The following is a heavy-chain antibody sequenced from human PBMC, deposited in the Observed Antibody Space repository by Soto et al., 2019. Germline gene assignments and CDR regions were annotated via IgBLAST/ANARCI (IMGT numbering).Heavy chain of an antibody. CDR3: ARVWGGAFDF. Sequence: QVQLQESGPGLVKPSETLSLTCTVSGGSISSYYWSWIRQPPGKGLEWIGYIYYSGSTNYNPSLKRRVTISVDTSKNPLSLTLSSVTAADTDVYYCARVWGGAFDFWGQGTMVTVSS. CDR2: IYYSGST. J-gene: IGHJ3*01. D-gene: IGHD3-10*01. CDR1: GGSISSYY. V-gene: IGHV4-59*01.